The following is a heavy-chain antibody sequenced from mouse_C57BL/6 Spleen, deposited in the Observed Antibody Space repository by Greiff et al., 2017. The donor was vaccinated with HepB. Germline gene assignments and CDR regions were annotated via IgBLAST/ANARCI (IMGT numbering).Heavy chain of an antibody. Sequence: EVKLVESGGGLVKPGGSLKLSCAASGFTFSSYAMSWVRQTPEKRLEWVATISDGGSYTYYPDNVKGRCTISRDNAKNNLYLQMSHLKSEDTAMYYCARAPFGYGSSYGWYFDVWGTGTTVTVSS. D-gene: IGHD1-1*01. V-gene: IGHV5-4*03. CDR3: ARAPFGYGSSYGWYFDV. CDR1: GFTFSSYA. CDR2: ISDGGSYT. J-gene: IGHJ1*03.